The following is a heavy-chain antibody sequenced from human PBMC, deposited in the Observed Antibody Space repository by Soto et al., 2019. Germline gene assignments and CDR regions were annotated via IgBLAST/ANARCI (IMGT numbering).Heavy chain of an antibody. V-gene: IGHV2-5*02. D-gene: IGHD1-1*01. CDR1: GFSLSTSGVG. J-gene: IGHJ4*02. CDR2: IYWDDDK. Sequence: QITLKESGPPLVKPTQTLTLTCTFSGFSLSTSGVGVGWIRQPPGKALEWLALIYWDDDKRYSPSLKSRLTITKDTSKNQVVLTMTNMDPVDTATYYCAHRLVATGTTRYFDYWGQGTLVTVSS. CDR3: AHRLVATGTTRYFDY.